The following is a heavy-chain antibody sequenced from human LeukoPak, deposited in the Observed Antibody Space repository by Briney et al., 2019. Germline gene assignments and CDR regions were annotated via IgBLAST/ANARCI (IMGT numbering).Heavy chain of an antibody. V-gene: IGHV4-38-2*02. Sequence: SETLSLTCTVSGYSISSGYYWGWIRQPPGKGLEWLGSIYHSGSTYYNPSLKSRVTISVDTSKNQFSLKLSSVTAADTAVYYCARGPGAISKEAFDIWGQGTMVTVYS. CDR1: GYSISSGYY. CDR2: IYHSGST. D-gene: IGHD3-3*01. J-gene: IGHJ3*02. CDR3: ARGPGAISKEAFDI.